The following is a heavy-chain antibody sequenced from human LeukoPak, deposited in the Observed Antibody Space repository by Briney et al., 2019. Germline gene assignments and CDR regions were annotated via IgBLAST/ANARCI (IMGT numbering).Heavy chain of an antibody. V-gene: IGHV3-48*01. J-gene: IGHJ3*02. CDR3: AKEYLIWFGDFDAFDI. CDR2: ISSPSTNI. D-gene: IGHD3-10*01. Sequence: GGSLRLSCAASGFIFTSYSMNWVRQAPGKGLEWVSYISSPSTNIYYVDSVKGRFTISRDNSKNTLYLQMNSLRVEDTAVYYCAKEYLIWFGDFDAFDIWGQGTMVTVSS. CDR1: GFIFTSYS.